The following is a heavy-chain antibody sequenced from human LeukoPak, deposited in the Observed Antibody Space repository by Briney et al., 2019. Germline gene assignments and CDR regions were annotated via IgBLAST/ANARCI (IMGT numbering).Heavy chain of an antibody. CDR1: GFTFSNAW. D-gene: IGHD3-9*01. CDR2: IKRKTDGGTT. Sequence: GESLRLSCAASGFTFSNAWMSWVRQPPGKGLEWVGRIKRKTDGGTTDYAAPVKGRFTISRDDSKNTLYLQMNSLKTEDTAVYYCITDLYSYDILTGSIYFDYWGQGTLVTVSS. J-gene: IGHJ4*02. CDR3: ITDLYSYDILTGSIYFDY. V-gene: IGHV3-15*01.